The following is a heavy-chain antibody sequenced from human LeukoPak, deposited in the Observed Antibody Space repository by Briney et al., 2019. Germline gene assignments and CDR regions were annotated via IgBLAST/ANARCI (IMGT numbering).Heavy chain of an antibody. V-gene: IGHV3-23*05. Sequence: QPGGSLRLSCEASGFTFSAYAMTWVRRAPGQGLEWVSSIGSDNKPHYSESVKGRFAISRDNSKSMLFLQLNSLRAEDTALYYCASVGTATTSHWGQGTLVTVSS. D-gene: IGHD4-17*01. CDR3: ASVGTATTSH. J-gene: IGHJ4*02. CDR2: IGSDNKP. CDR1: GFTFSAYA.